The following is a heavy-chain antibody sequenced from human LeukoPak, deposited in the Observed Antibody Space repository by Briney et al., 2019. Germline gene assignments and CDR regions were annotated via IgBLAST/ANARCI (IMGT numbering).Heavy chain of an antibody. Sequence: GGSLRLSCAASGFSFSSYGMHWVRQAPGKGLEWLACIRYDGSNTYYADSVKGQFTISRDNSKNTLYLQMNNLRAEDTAVYYCAKDGIRGGNYPNYFDYWGQGSLVTVSS. D-gene: IGHD1-26*01. J-gene: IGHJ4*02. CDR1: GFSFSSYG. V-gene: IGHV3-30*02. CDR3: AKDGIRGGNYPNYFDY. CDR2: IRYDGSNT.